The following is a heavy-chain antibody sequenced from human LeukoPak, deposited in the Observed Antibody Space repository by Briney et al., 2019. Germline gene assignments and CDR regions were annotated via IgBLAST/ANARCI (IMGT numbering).Heavy chain of an antibody. CDR1: GGSFSGYY. V-gene: IGHV4-34*01. D-gene: IGHD5-18*01. Sequence: SETLSLTCAVYGGSFSGYYWSWIRQPPGKGLEWIGEINHSGSTNYNPSLKSRVTISVDTSKNQFSLKLSSVTAADTAVYYCARGTRGYSYVPVRNWFDPWGQGTLVTVFS. J-gene: IGHJ5*02. CDR2: INHSGST. CDR3: ARGTRGYSYVPVRNWFDP.